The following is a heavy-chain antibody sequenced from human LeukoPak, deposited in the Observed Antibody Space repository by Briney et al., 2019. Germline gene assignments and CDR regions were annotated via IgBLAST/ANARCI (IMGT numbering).Heavy chain of an antibody. CDR3: AREPSNYGSGSYYLSA. CDR2: INNDGSIT. J-gene: IGHJ5*02. D-gene: IGHD3-10*01. CDR1: GFTLRSFW. V-gene: IGHV3-74*01. Sequence: GGSLRLSCAGSGFTLRSFWMHWVRQAPGKGLEWVSLINNDGSITTYAASVKGQFTISRDNTDNTLYLQMTNLRVEDSAVYFCAREPSNYGSGSYYLSAWGQGTLVTVSS.